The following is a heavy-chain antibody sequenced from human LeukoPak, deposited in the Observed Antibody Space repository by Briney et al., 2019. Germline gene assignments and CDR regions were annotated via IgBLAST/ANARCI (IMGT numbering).Heavy chain of an antibody. J-gene: IGHJ3*02. CDR1: GGSISSYY. Sequence: SETLSLTCTVSGGSISSYYWSWIRQPPGKGLEWIGYIYYSGSTNYNPSLKSRVTISVDTFKNQFSLKLSSVTAADTAVYYCARVCIAAAGEGAFDIWGQGTMVTVSS. D-gene: IGHD6-13*01. V-gene: IGHV4-59*01. CDR2: IYYSGST. CDR3: ARVCIAAAGEGAFDI.